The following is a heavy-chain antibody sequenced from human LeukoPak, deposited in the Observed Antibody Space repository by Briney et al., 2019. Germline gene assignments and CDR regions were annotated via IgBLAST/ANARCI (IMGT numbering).Heavy chain of an antibody. CDR1: GGSVSGYY. D-gene: IGHD2-15*01. Sequence: SETLSLTCVVSGGSVSGYYWGWIRQPPGRGLEWIGYVYYSGSTNYNPSFKSRITISVDTSRNQFSLQLSSVTAADTAVYYCARIHRYCSGGACYVLDNWGQGTPVAVSS. J-gene: IGHJ4*02. CDR2: VYYSGST. V-gene: IGHV4-59*02. CDR3: ARIHRYCSGGACYVLDN.